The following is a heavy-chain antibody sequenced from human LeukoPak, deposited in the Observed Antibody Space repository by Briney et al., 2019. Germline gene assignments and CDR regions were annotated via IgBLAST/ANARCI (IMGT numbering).Heavy chain of an antibody. D-gene: IGHD6-6*01. J-gene: IGHJ4*02. CDR2: IIPIFGTA. CDR1: GGTFSSYA. V-gene: IGHV1-69*13. Sequence: SVKVSCKASGGTFSSYAISWVRQAPGQGLEWMGGIIPIFGTANYAQKFQGRATITADESTSTAYMELSSLRSEDTAVYYCARGSSIAAREYYFDYWGQGTLVTVSS. CDR3: ARGSSIAAREYYFDY.